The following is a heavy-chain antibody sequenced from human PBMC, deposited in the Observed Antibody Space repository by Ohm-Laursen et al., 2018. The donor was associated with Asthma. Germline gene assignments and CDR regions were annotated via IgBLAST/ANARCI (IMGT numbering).Heavy chain of an antibody. CDR2: IYYSGST. Sequence: SETLSLTCTVSGGSISSYYWSWIRQPPGKGLEWIGYIYYSGSTNYNPSLKSRVTISVDTSKNQFSLKLSSVTAADTAVYYCARDRIAAAGKGVLYYYGMDVWGQGTTVTVSS. V-gene: IGHV4-59*01. CDR1: GGSISSYY. J-gene: IGHJ6*02. D-gene: IGHD6-13*01. CDR3: ARDRIAAAGKGVLYYYGMDV.